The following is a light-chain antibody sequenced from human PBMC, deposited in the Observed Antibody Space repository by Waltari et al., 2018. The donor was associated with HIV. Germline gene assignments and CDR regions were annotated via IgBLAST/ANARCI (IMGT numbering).Light chain of an antibody. CDR2: WAS. V-gene: IGKV4-1*01. J-gene: IGKJ1*01. Sequence: DIVMTKSPDSLAVCLGERATINCKYSQSLLYSANNKNYLAWSQQKPGQPPKLLIYWASTRESGVPDRFSGSGSGTDFTLTISSLQADDVAVYYCHQYFSAPWTFGQGTKVEIK. CDR3: HQYFSAPWT. CDR1: QSLLYSANNKNY.